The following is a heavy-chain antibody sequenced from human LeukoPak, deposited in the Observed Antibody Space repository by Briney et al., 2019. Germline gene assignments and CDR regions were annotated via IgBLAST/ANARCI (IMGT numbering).Heavy chain of an antibody. J-gene: IGHJ4*02. V-gene: IGHV3-23*01. CDR2: ISGSGGST. CDR3: AKEGRDYDILTGYYRGYYFDY. D-gene: IGHD3-9*01. CDR1: GFTFSSYG. Sequence: GGTLRLSCAASGFTFSSYGMSWVRQAPGKGLEWVSAISGSGGSTYYADSVKGRFTISRDNSKNTLYLQMNSLRAEDTAVYYCAKEGRDYDILTGYYRGYYFDYWGQGTLVTVSS.